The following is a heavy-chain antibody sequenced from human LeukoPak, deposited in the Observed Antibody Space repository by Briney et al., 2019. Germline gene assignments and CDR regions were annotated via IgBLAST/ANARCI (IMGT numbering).Heavy chain of an antibody. CDR1: GESSFSSYY. Sequence: SETLSLTCAVYGESSFSSYYWSWIRQTPGGALEWIGEINHSGYTNYNPSLKSRVTLSIDTSKNQFSLRLNSVTAADTAVYYCSRQLVGNDYWGQGTLVTVSS. J-gene: IGHJ4*02. D-gene: IGHD1-1*01. V-gene: IGHV4-34*01. CDR2: INHSGYT. CDR3: SRQLVGNDY.